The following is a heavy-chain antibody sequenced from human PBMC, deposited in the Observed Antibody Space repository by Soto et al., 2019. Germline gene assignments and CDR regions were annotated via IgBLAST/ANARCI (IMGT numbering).Heavy chain of an antibody. J-gene: IGHJ4*02. D-gene: IGHD3-22*01. V-gene: IGHV4-39*01. CDR1: GGSISSSSYY. CDR2: IYYSGST. Sequence: QLQLQESGPGLVKPSETLSLTCTVSGGSISSSSYYWGWIRQPPGKGLEWIGSIYYSGSTYYNPSLKSRVTISVDTSKNQFSLKLSSVTAADTAVYYCARQFPSGYYGVGSFDYWGQGTLVTVSS. CDR3: ARQFPSGYYGVGSFDY.